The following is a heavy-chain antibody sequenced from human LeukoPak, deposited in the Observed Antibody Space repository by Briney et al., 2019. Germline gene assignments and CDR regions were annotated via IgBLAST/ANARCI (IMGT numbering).Heavy chain of an antibody. V-gene: IGHV4-39*07. D-gene: IGHD3-10*01. CDR1: GGSISSSSYF. CDR2: INHSGST. Sequence: PSGTLSLTCTVSGGSISSSSYFWGWIRQPPGKGLEWIGEINHSGSTNYNPSLKSRVTISVDTSKNQFSLKLSSVTAADTAVYYCARGTGTITYYGSGRPPPNWFDPWGQGTLVTVSS. J-gene: IGHJ5*02. CDR3: ARGTGTITYYGSGRPPPNWFDP.